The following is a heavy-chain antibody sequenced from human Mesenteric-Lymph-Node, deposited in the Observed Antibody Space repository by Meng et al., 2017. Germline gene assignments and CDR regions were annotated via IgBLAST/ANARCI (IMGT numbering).Heavy chain of an antibody. CDR3: ARDGGEGGIAVAGTYYYYYGMDV. Sequence: GESLKISCAASGFTFSSYAMHWVRQAPGKGLEWVAVISYDGSNKYYADSVKGRFTISRDNSKNTLYLQMNSLRAEDTAVYYCARDGGEGGIAVAGTYYYYYGMDVWGQGTTVTAP. V-gene: IGHV3-30*01. D-gene: IGHD6-19*01. CDR1: GFTFSSYA. J-gene: IGHJ6*02. CDR2: ISYDGSNK.